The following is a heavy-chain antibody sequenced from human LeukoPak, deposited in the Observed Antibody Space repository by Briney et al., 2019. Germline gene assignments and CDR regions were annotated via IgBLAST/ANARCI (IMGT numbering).Heavy chain of an antibody. V-gene: IGHV4-34*01. CDR2: INHSGST. CDR3: ARVLRGGRRLDY. CDR1: GGSFSGSY. J-gene: IGHJ4*02. Sequence: SETLSLTCAVYGGSFSGSYWSWIRQPPGKGLEWIGEINHSGSTNYNPSLKSRVTISVDTSKNQFSLKLSSVTAADADVYYCARVLRGGRRLDYWGQGTLVTVSS. D-gene: IGHD3-16*01.